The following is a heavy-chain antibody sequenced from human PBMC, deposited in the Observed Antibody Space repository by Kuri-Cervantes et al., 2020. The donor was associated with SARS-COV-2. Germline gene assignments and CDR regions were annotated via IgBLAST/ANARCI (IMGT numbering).Heavy chain of an antibody. CDR1: GFTFSSFG. V-gene: IGHV3-30*02. Sequence: GGSLRLPCAASGFTFSSFGMHWVRQTPGKGLDWVAFIRYDGNSKFYAESVKGRFTISRDNSRNTLFLQMSGLKSEDTSIYYCAKDRGAYQNALAHWGQGTLVTVSS. J-gene: IGHJ4*02. D-gene: IGHD1-26*01. CDR3: AKDRGAYQNALAH. CDR2: IRYDGNSK.